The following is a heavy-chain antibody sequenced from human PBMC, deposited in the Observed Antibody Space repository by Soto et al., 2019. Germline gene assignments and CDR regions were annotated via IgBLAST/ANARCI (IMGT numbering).Heavy chain of an antibody. CDR2: IYPSGST. CDR3: AKDMVRGARESHYAMDV. J-gene: IGHJ6*02. CDR1: GDSVTSFY. V-gene: IGHV4-4*07. D-gene: IGHD3-10*01. Sequence: SETLSLTCTVSGDSVTSFYWNWIRQPAGQGLEWIGRIYPSGSTIYNPSLENRVSMSVDRSRDQVSLTFSSVTAADTALYYCAKDMVRGARESHYAMDVWGQGTTVTVSS.